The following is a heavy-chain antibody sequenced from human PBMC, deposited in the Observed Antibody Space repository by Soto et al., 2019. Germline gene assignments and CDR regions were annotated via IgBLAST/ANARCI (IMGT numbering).Heavy chain of an antibody. V-gene: IGHV3-23*01. CDR1: GFTFSSYV. Sequence: EVQLLESGGGLVQPGGSLRLSCAASGFTFSSYVMSWVRQAPGKGLEWVSAISGSGGSTYYADSVKGRFTISRDNYKNTLYLQINSLRAEDTAVYYCAKGSSGWYERFDYWGQGTLVTVSS. D-gene: IGHD6-19*01. CDR3: AKGSSGWYERFDY. J-gene: IGHJ4*02. CDR2: ISGSGGST.